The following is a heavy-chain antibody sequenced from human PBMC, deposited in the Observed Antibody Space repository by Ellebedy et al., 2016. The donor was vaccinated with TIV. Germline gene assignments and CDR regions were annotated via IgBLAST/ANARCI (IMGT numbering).Heavy chain of an antibody. CDR3: VPNGVPFAY. V-gene: IGHV3-7*01. CDR2: INQDGSAK. Sequence: PGGSLRLSCAASGFTFSDYTMSWVRQAPGKGLEWVANINQDGSAKNCVDSVKGRFTISRDNAKNSLYLQMYSLNPEDTAIYYCVPNGVPFAYWGLGTLVTVSS. J-gene: IGHJ4*02. CDR1: GFTFSDYT. D-gene: IGHD1-1*01.